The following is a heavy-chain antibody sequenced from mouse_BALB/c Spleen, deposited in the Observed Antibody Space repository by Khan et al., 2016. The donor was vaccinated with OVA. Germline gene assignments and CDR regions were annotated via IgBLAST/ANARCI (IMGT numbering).Heavy chain of an antibody. CDR1: GYTFTNYG. D-gene: IGHD1-1*01. CDR3: ARGSSRAMDY. V-gene: IGHV9-3-1*01. J-gene: IGHJ4*01. Sequence: QIQLVPSGPELKKPGETVKISCKASGYTFTNYGMNWVKQAPGKGLKWMGWIYTYTGEPTYADDFKGRFAFSLDSSASTAFLQINNLTNDDTATYFCARGSSRAMDYWGQGTSVTVSS. CDR2: IYTYTGEP.